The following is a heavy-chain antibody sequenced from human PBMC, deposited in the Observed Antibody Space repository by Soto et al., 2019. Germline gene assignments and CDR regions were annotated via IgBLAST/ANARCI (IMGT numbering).Heavy chain of an antibody. V-gene: IGHV1-2*04. CDR1: GYTFTGYY. J-gene: IGHJ6*02. Sequence: QVQLVQSGAEVKKPGASVKVSCKASGYTFTGYYMHWVRQAPGQGLEWMGWINPNSGGTNYAQKFQGWVTMTRDTAISSAYVELSRLRSDDTAVYYCARAVVATTRYYYYYGMDVWGQGTTVTVSS. CDR2: INPNSGGT. D-gene: IGHD5-12*01. CDR3: ARAVVATTRYYYYYGMDV.